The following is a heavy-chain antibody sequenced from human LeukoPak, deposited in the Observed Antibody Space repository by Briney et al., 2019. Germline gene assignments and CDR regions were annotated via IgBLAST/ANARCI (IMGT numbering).Heavy chain of an antibody. CDR3: ARGLRREQQLLRAFDY. CDR1: GYTFTNYD. V-gene: IGHV1-8*01. D-gene: IGHD6-13*01. J-gene: IGHJ4*02. CDR2: MNPNSGNT. Sequence: GASVRVSCKASGYTFTNYDIHWVRQASGQGLEWMGWMNPNSGNTGSAQKFQGRVTMTSNTPISTAYMELSSLGSEDTAVYYCARGLRREQQLLRAFDYWGQGTPVTVSS.